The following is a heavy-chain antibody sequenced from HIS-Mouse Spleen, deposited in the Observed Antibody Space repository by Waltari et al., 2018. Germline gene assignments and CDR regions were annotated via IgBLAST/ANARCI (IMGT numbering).Heavy chain of an antibody. CDR2: TYYSGST. CDR3: ARKRTASGWFDP. Sequence: QLQLQESGPGLVKPSETLSLTCTVSGGSISRSSYYWGWIRQPPGKGLEWIGSTYYSGSTYYNPSLKSRVTISVDTSKNQFSLKLSSVTAADTAVYYCARKRTASGWFDPWGQGTLVTVSS. V-gene: IGHV4-39*01. D-gene: IGHD2-21*02. J-gene: IGHJ5*02. CDR1: GGSISRSSYY.